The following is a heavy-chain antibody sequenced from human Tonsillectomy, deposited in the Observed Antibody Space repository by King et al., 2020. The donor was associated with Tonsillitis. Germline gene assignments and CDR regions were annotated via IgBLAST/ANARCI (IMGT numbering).Heavy chain of an antibody. Sequence: VQLQESGPGLVKPSETLSLTCTVSGGSVRTHYWSWIRQPPGKGLEWMGYIYDTGRTNYNPSLKSRVTISVDTSKNQFSLKLSSVTAADPAVYYCARHGGVGYFGMDVWGQGTTVTVSS. D-gene: IGHD3-16*01. J-gene: IGHJ6*02. CDR3: ARHGGVGYFGMDV. CDR2: IYDTGRT. V-gene: IGHV4-59*08. CDR1: GGSVRTHY.